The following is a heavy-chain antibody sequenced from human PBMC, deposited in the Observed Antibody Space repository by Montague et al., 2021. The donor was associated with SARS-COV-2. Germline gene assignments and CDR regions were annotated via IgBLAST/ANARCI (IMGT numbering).Heavy chain of an antibody. CDR2: IWNDGSKK. CDR3: VGDPGDPDTFDY. Sequence: SLRLSFSASGFTYSKYGVHWVRQAPGKGLEWVASIWNDGSKKYHADSVKGRFTISRDNSNNMLHLQMDSLRAEDAAVYYCVGDPGDPDTFDYWGQGTQVTVSS. V-gene: IGHV3-33*01. D-gene: IGHD7-27*01. J-gene: IGHJ4*02. CDR1: GFTYSKYG.